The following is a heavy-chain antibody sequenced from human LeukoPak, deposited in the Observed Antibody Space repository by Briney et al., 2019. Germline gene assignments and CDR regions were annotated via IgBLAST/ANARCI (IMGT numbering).Heavy chain of an antibody. Sequence: PGGSLRLSCAASGFTFSSYAMSWVRQAPGKGLEWVSAISGSGGSTYYADSVKGRFTISRDNAKNSLYLQMNSLSTDDMALYFCAKEGGTGAYRDYFDYWGQGILVTVSS. CDR3: AKEGGTGAYRDYFDY. D-gene: IGHD2-8*02. CDR1: GFTFSSYA. CDR2: ISGSGGST. V-gene: IGHV3-23*01. J-gene: IGHJ4*02.